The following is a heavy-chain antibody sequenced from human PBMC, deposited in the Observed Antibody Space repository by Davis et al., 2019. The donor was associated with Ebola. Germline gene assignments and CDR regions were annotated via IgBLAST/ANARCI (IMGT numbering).Heavy chain of an antibody. V-gene: IGHV1-2*06. CDR1: GYTFTGYY. CDR2: FNPNSGGT. CDR3: AREGWTTGIDF. Sequence: AASVKVSCKASGYTFTGYYMHWVRQAPGQGLEWMGRFNPNSGGTNYAQKFQGRVTMTRDTSISTAYLELRSLTSDDTAVYFCAREGWTTGIDFWGRGTLVIVSS. D-gene: IGHD1-1*01. J-gene: IGHJ4*02.